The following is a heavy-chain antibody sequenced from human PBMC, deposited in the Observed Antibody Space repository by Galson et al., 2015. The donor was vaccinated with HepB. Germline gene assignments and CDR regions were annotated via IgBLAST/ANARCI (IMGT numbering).Heavy chain of an antibody. V-gene: IGHV4-34*01. CDR2: INLSGVT. Sequence: ETLSLTCTVSGDSFKGYYCTWFRQSPGRGLEWIGEINLSGVTNFNPSLRSRVSMSVDTSKNQVFLTVTSVTAADTAVYFCARGVDFWGQGTLVIVSS. CDR3: ARGVDF. CDR1: GDSFKGYY. J-gene: IGHJ4*02.